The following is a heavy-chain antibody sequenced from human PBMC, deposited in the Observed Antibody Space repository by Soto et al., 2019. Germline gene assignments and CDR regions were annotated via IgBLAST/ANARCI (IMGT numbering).Heavy chain of an antibody. CDR1: GFTFSSYA. D-gene: IGHD2-15*01. CDR2: ISGSGGST. CDR3: ANPTGRYCSGGSCYTGDAY. V-gene: IGHV3-23*01. J-gene: IGHJ4*02. Sequence: EVQLLESGGGLVQPGGSLRLSCAASGFTFSSYAMSWVRQAPGKGLEWVSAISGSGGSTYYADSVKGRFTISRDNSKNTLYLQMNSLRAEDTAVYYCANPTGRYCSGGSCYTGDAYWGQGTLVTVSS.